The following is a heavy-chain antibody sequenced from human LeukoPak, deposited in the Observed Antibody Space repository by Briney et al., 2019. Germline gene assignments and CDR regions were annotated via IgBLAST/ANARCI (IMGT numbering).Heavy chain of an antibody. D-gene: IGHD6-19*01. Sequence: PSETLSLTCTVSGGSISSYYWSWIRQPPGKGLEWIGYIYYSGSTNYNPSLKSRVTMSVDTSKNQFSLKLRSVTAADTALYYCASVSHIRVAGSSYYYAMDVWGQGTTVIVSS. J-gene: IGHJ6*02. CDR1: GGSISSYY. CDR2: IYYSGST. CDR3: ASVSHIRVAGSSYYYAMDV. V-gene: IGHV4-59*12.